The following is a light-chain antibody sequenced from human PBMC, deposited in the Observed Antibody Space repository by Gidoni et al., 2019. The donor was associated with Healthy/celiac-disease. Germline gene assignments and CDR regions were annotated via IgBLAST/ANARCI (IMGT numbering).Light chain of an antibody. V-gene: IGKV1-8*01. CDR1: QGISIY. CDR2: AAS. Sequence: AIRMTPSPSSFSASTGDRVTITCRASQGISIYLAWYQQKPGKAPKILIYAASNLQSGVPSRLSGSGSGTDFTLTISCLKFEDFATYYCQQYYSYPWTFGQXTKVEIK. CDR3: QQYYSYPWT. J-gene: IGKJ1*01.